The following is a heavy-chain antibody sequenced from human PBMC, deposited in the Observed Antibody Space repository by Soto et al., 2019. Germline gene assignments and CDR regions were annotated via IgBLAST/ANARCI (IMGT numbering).Heavy chain of an antibody. CDR2: INPNSGGT. Sequence: VKVSCKASGYSFTGYYMHWVRQAPGQGLEWMGWINPNSGGTNYAQKFQGWVTMTRDTSISTAYMELSRLRSDDTAVYYCAREGIADYYGMDVWGQGTTVTVSS. CDR1: GYSFTGYY. V-gene: IGHV1-2*04. D-gene: IGHD6-13*01. CDR3: AREGIADYYGMDV. J-gene: IGHJ6*02.